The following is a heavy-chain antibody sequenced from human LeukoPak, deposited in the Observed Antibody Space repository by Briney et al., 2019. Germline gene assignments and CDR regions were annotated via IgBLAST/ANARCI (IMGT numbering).Heavy chain of an antibody. J-gene: IGHJ4*02. Sequence: SVKVSCKASGGTFSSYAISWVRQAPGQALEWMGWLTPFNGNTNYAQKFQDRVTITRDKSMNTAYMELSSLISEDTAMYYCAIDYGGSQSFDYWGQGTLVTVSS. D-gene: IGHD4-23*01. CDR1: GGTFSSYA. V-gene: IGHV1-45*02. CDR3: AIDYGGSQSFDY. CDR2: LTPFNGNT.